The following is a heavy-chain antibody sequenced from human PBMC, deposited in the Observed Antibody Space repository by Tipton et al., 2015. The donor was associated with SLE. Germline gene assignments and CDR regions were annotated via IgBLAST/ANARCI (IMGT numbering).Heavy chain of an antibody. CDR2: ISGSGSRT. J-gene: IGHJ4*02. CDR1: GFTFSSYA. Sequence: GSLRLSCAASGFTFSSYAMSWVRQAPGKGLEWVSAISGSGSRTYYADSVKGRFTISRDNAKNSLYLQMNSLRAEDTAVYYCASSSPSPDYFDYWGQGTLVTVSS. D-gene: IGHD6-6*01. CDR3: ASSSPSPDYFDY. V-gene: IGHV3-23*01.